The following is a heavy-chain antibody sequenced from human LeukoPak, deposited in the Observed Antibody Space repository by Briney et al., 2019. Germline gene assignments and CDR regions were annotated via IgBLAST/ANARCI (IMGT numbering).Heavy chain of an antibody. CDR2: IKSDGSRT. D-gene: IGHD2-21*02. CDR3: AKHRRSSLVTTYFDA. CDR1: GFTFSNYW. J-gene: IGHJ4*02. V-gene: IGHV3-74*01. Sequence: GGSLRLSCAVSGFTFSNYWMHWVRQAPGKGLVWVSRIKSDGSRTYYADSVKGRFTISRDNSKNTLYLQLNSLRLNDTAIFYCAKHRRSSLVTTYFDAWGQGILVAVSS.